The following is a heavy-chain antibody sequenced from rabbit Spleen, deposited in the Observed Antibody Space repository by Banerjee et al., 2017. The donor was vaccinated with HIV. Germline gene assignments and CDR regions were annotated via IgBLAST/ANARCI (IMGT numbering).Heavy chain of an antibody. D-gene: IGHD1-1*01. V-gene: IGHV1S45*01. CDR3: ARRHSGSGDAMDL. CDR2: AYAGSSGST. CDR1: GFSFSSSYY. Sequence: QEQLVESGGGLVQPEGSLTLTCTASGFSFSSSYYMCWVRQAPGKGLEWVACAYAGSSGSTYSATWAKGRFTISKTSSTTVTLQMTSLTVADTATYFCARRHSGSGDAMDLWGPGTLVTVS. J-gene: IGHJ6*01.